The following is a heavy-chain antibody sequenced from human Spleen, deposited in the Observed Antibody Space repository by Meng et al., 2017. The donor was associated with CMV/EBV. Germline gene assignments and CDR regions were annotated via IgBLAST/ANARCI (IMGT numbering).Heavy chain of an antibody. CDR2: IIPISATP. V-gene: IGHV1-69*05. CDR1: FSSYA. J-gene: IGHJ4*02. CDR3: ARGGPEACGEMPTRGFDL. D-gene: IGHD3-10*01. Sequence: FSSYALGSVRHSTGQGLEWMGGIIPISATPNSEQQFQGRVALTTDESATAAYMELRSITSGGTGIYYCARGGPEACGEMPTRGFDLWGPGTLVTVSS.